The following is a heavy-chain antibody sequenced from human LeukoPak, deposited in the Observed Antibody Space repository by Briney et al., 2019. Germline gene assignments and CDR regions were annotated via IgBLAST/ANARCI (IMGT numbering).Heavy chain of an antibody. CDR2: INSDGSST. D-gene: IGHD5-24*01. CDR1: GFTFSSYW. J-gene: IGHJ2*01. V-gene: IGHV3-74*01. Sequence: GGSLRLSCAASGFTFSSYWMHWVRQAPGKGLVWVSRINSDGSSTSYADSVKGRFTISRDNSKNTLYLQMNSLRAEDTAVYYCAKDSRDGYNYVNWYFDLWGRGTLVTVSS. CDR3: AKDSRDGYNYVNWYFDL.